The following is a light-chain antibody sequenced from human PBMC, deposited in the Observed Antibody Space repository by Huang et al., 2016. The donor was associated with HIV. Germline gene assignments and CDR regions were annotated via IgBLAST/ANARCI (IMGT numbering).Light chain of an antibody. J-gene: IGKJ1*01. CDR3: QQYLSPPA. V-gene: IGKV4-1*01. Sequence: DIVLTQSPDSLTVSLGERATINCRSSQSLLDNFNNKNYLAWYQQRPGQSPKVAVHWASVRQSGVPDRFSGSGSGTYFTLTSSGLQAEDVAVYFCQQYLSPPAFGQGTRVEL. CDR1: QSLLDNFNNKNY. CDR2: WAS.